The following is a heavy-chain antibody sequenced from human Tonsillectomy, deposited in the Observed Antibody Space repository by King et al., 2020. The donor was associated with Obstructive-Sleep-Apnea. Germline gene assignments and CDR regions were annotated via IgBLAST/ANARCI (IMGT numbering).Heavy chain of an antibody. CDR1: EFTFSSYA. Sequence: VQLVESGGGVVQPGRSLRLSCAASEFTFSSYAMHWVRQAPGKGLEWVAVISYDGSNKYYADSVKGRFTISRDNSKNTLYLQMNSLRAEDPAVYYCARVDGGAYDILTGYFYWGQGTLVTVSS. J-gene: IGHJ4*02. V-gene: IGHV3-30*04. D-gene: IGHD3-9*01. CDR2: ISYDGSNK. CDR3: ARVDGGAYDILTGYFY.